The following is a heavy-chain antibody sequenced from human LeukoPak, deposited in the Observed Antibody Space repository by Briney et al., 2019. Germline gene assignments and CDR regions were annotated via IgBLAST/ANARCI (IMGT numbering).Heavy chain of an antibody. J-gene: IGHJ4*02. Sequence: TVKVSCKASGGTFSSYAISWVRQAPGQGLEWMGGIIPIFGTANYAQKFQGRVTITADESTSTAYMELSSLRSEDTAVYYCAVTYFYGSGSYKWGQGTLVTVSS. CDR1: GGTFSSYA. CDR3: AVTYFYGSGSYK. V-gene: IGHV1-69*13. CDR2: IIPIFGTA. D-gene: IGHD3-10*01.